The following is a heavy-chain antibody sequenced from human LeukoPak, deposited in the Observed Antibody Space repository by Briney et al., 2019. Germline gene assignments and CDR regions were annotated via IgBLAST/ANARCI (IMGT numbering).Heavy chain of an antibody. Sequence: SETLSLTCTVSGGSISSSSYYWGWIRQPPGKGLEWIGSIYYSGSTYYNPSLKSRVTISVDTSKNQFSLKLSSVTAADTAVYYCARLGAAGTFDYWGQGTLVTVSS. D-gene: IGHD6-13*01. CDR2: IYYSGST. J-gene: IGHJ4*02. V-gene: IGHV4-39*01. CDR1: GGSISSSSYY. CDR3: ARLGAAGTFDY.